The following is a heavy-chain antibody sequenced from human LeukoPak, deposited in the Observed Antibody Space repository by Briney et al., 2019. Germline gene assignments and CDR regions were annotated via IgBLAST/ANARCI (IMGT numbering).Heavy chain of an antibody. CDR3: ARGPRLWFGESHYYYYGMDV. Sequence: SETLSLTRTVSGGSISSGGYYWSWIRQPPGKGLEWIGEINHSGSTNYNPSLKSRVPISVDTSKNQFSLKLSSVTAADTAVYYCARGPRLWFGESHYYYYGMDVWGQGTTVTVSS. V-gene: IGHV4-39*07. CDR1: GGSISSGGYY. CDR2: INHSGST. D-gene: IGHD3-10*01. J-gene: IGHJ6*02.